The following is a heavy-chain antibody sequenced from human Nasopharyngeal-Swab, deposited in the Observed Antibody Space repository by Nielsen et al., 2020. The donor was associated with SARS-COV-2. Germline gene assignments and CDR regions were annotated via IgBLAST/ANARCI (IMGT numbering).Heavy chain of an antibody. CDR1: GFTFSSYA. CDR3: ARDRSVNYARAVFDY. CDR2: ISYDGSNK. J-gene: IGHJ4*02. D-gene: IGHD1-7*01. Sequence: GGSLRLSCAASGFTFSSYAMHWVRQAPGKGLEWVAVISYDGSNKYYADSVKGRFTISRDNSKNTLYLQMNSLRAEDTAVYYCARDRSVNYARAVFDYWGQGTLVTVSS. V-gene: IGHV3-30-3*01.